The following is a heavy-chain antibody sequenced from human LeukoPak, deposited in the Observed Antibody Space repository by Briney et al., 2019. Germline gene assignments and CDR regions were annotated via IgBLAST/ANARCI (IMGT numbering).Heavy chain of an antibody. D-gene: IGHD3-22*01. J-gene: IGHJ4*02. CDR2: INSDGSST. CDR3: TRARDYYDSSGYYSPGLDY. V-gene: IGHV3-74*01. Sequence: GGSLRLSCAASGFTFSRHWMHWVRQAPGKGLVWVSRINSDGSSTNYADSVKGRFTISRDNAKNTAYLQMNSLRAEDTAVYYCTRARDYYDSSGYYSPGLDYWGQGTLVTVSS. CDR1: GFTFSRHW.